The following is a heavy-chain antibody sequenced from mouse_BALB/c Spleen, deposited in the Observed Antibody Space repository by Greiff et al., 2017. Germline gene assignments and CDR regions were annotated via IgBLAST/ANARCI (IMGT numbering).Heavy chain of an antibody. J-gene: IGHJ4*01. CDR3: ARIYYGSSYAMDY. Sequence: VQLQQPGAELVKPGASVKLSCKASCYTFPSYWMHWVKQRPGPGLEWIGEIDPSDSYTNYNQKFKGKATLTVDKSSSTAYMQLSSLTSEDSAVYYCARIYYGSSYAMDYWGQGTSVTVSS. CDR1: CYTFPSYW. V-gene: IGHV1-69*02. CDR2: IDPSDSYT. D-gene: IGHD1-1*01.